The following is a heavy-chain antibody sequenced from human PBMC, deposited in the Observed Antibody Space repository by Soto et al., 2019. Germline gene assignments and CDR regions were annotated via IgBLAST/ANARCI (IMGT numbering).Heavy chain of an antibody. CDR2: ISGSGGST. CDR3: AKGATGYYHYGMDV. J-gene: IGHJ6*02. Sequence: VGSLRLSCAASGFTFSSYAMSWVRQAPGKGLEWVSAISGSGGSTYYADSVKGRFTISRDNSKNTLYLQMNSLRAEDTAVYYCAKGATGYYHYGMDVWGQGTTVTVSS. D-gene: IGHD1-26*01. V-gene: IGHV3-23*01. CDR1: GFTFSSYA.